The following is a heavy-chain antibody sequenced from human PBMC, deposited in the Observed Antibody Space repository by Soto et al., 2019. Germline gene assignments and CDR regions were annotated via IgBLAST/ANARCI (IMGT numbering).Heavy chain of an antibody. CDR1: GYTFTSYA. CDR2: INAGNGNT. CDR3: ARSRSYDILTGSYYYYGMDV. Sequence: VKVSCKASGYTFTSYAMHWVRQAPGQRLEWMGWINAGNGNTKYSQKFQGRVTITRDTSASTAYMELSSLRSEDTAVYYCARSRSYDILTGSYYYYGMDVWGQGTTVTVSS. V-gene: IGHV1-3*01. J-gene: IGHJ6*02. D-gene: IGHD3-9*01.